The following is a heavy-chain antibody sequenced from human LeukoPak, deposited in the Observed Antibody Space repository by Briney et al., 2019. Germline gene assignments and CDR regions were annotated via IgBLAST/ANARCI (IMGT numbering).Heavy chain of an antibody. J-gene: IGHJ6*02. V-gene: IGHV1-69*13. Sequence: ASVKVSCKASGGTFSGYAISWVRQAPGQGLEWMGGIIPIFGTANYAQKFQGRVTITADESTSTAYMELSSLRSEDTAVYYCARGIAARPDRSYYYYGMDVWGQGTTVTVSS. CDR1: GGTFSGYA. CDR2: IIPIFGTA. CDR3: ARGIAARPDRSYYYYGMDV. D-gene: IGHD6-6*01.